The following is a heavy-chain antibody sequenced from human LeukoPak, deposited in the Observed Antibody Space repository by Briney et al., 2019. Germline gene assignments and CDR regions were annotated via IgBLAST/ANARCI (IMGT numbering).Heavy chain of an antibody. CDR1: GFTFSSYA. CDR3: ARASGGSCYFNWFDP. CDR2: ISYDGSNK. D-gene: IGHD2-15*01. Sequence: QPGRSLRLSCAASGFTFSSYAMHWVRQAPGKGLEWVAVISYDGSNKYYADSVKGRFTISRDNSKNTPYLQMNSLRAEDTAVYYYARASGGSCYFNWFDPWGQGTLVTVSS. V-gene: IGHV3-30*04. J-gene: IGHJ5*02.